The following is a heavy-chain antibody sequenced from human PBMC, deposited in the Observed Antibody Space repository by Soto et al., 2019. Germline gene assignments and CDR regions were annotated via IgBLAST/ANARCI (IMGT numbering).Heavy chain of an antibody. J-gene: IGHJ4*02. Sequence: EVQLLESGGGLVQPGGSLSLSCAASGFTFSSYAMSWVRQAPGKGLEWVSAISGSGGSTYYADSVKGRFTISRDNYKNTLYLQMNSLRAEDTAVYYCAKDHRTYSSGWYALRELYYFDYWGQGTLVTVSS. D-gene: IGHD6-19*01. CDR1: GFTFSSYA. CDR3: AKDHRTYSSGWYALRELYYFDY. CDR2: ISGSGGST. V-gene: IGHV3-23*01.